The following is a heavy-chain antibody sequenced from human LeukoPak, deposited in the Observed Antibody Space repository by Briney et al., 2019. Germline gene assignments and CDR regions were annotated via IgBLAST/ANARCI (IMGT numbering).Heavy chain of an antibody. Sequence: GGSLRLSCAASGFTFSGYSMNWVRQAPGKGLEWVSSISSNSRYIYYADSMRGRFTISRDNAKNSLYLQMNSLKPEDTAVYYCARVAEAAAFDSWGQGTLVTVSS. D-gene: IGHD6-13*01. CDR1: GFTFSGYS. CDR2: ISSNSRYI. CDR3: ARVAEAAAFDS. V-gene: IGHV3-21*06. J-gene: IGHJ4*02.